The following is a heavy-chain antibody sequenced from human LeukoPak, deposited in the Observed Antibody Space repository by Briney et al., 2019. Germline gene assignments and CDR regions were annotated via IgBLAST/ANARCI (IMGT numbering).Heavy chain of an antibody. J-gene: IGHJ6*02. D-gene: IGHD3-3*01. CDR3: ARGDSSRGYDFWSGYFHYYYYGMDV. Sequence: ASVKVSCKASGYTFTSYDINWVRQATGQGLEWMGWMNPNSGNTGYAQKFQGRVTMTRNTSISTAYMELSSLRSEDTAVYYCARGDSSRGYDFWSGYFHYYYYGMDVWGQGTTVTVSS. CDR1: GYTFTSYD. V-gene: IGHV1-8*01. CDR2: MNPNSGNT.